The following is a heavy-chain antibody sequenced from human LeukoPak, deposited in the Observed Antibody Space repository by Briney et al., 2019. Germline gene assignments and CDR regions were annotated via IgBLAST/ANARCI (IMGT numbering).Heavy chain of an antibody. D-gene: IGHD5-12*01. CDR3: ARVPSGYDGYYYYYMDV. CDR2: IKQDGSEK. CDR1: GITFSSYA. Sequence: PGGSLRLSCAASGITFSSYAMSWVRQAPGKGLEWVANIKQDGSEKYYVDSVKGRFTISRDNAKNSLYLQMNSLRAEDTAVYYCARVPSGYDGYYYYYMDVWGKGTTVTVSS. V-gene: IGHV3-7*01. J-gene: IGHJ6*03.